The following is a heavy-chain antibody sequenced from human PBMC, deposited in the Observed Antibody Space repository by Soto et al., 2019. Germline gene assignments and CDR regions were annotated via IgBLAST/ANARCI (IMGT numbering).Heavy chain of an antibody. J-gene: IGHJ6*02. Sequence: GESLKISCKGSGYSFTSYWIGWVRQMPGKGLEWMGIIYPGDSDTRYSPSFQGQVTISADQSISTAYLQWSSLKASDTAMYYCSRQCELARPDYYFYGMDVVCQGTTVTVS. CDR2: IYPGDSDT. D-gene: IGHD1-26*01. CDR3: SRQCELARPDYYFYGMDV. V-gene: IGHV5-51*01. CDR1: GYSFTSYW.